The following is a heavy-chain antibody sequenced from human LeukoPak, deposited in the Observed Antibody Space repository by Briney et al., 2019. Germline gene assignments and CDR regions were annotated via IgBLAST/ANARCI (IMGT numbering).Heavy chain of an antibody. CDR3: ARSASDYDA. V-gene: IGHV3-74*01. CDR1: GFPFSGYW. CDR2: IDDDRAGT. J-gene: IGHJ5*02. D-gene: IGHD5-12*01. Sequence: PGGSLRLSCAASGFPFSGYWMHWVRQAPGKGLVWGSRIDDDRAGTTYADSVKGRVTISRDNAKNTLYLQMNSLRVEDTAVYYCARSASDYDAWGQGTLVTVS.